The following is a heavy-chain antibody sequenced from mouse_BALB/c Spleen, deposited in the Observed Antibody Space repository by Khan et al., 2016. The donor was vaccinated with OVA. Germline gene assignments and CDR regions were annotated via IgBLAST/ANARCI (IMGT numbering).Heavy chain of an antibody. Sequence: VQLQQSGAELARPGASVKMSCKASGYTFTSYTIHWIKLRPGQGLEWIGFINPSTGYTNYNKKFKDKATLSADKSSTTVYMQLSSLTSDDSAVYNCVRDGAYHRNDGWIAYWGQGTMVTVSA. CDR1: GYTFTSYT. CDR2: INPSTGYT. CDR3: VRDGAYHRNDGWIAY. V-gene: IGHV1-4*01. D-gene: IGHD2-14*01. J-gene: IGHJ3*01.